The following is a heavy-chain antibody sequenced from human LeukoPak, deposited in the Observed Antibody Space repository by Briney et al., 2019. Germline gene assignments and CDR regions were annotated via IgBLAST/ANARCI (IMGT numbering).Heavy chain of an antibody. CDR3: ATSYLYSSSWTDY. Sequence: ASVTVSCKVSGYTLTELSMHWVRQAPGKGLEWMGGFDPEDGETIYAQKFQGRVTMTEDTSTDTAYMELSSLRSEDTAVYYCATSYLYSSSWTDYWGQGTLVTVSS. D-gene: IGHD6-13*01. CDR2: FDPEDGET. CDR1: GYTLTELS. V-gene: IGHV1-24*01. J-gene: IGHJ4*02.